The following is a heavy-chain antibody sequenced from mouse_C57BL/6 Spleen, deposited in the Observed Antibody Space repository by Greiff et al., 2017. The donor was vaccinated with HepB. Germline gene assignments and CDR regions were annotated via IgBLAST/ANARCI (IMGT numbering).Heavy chain of an antibody. CDR2: IYPGDGDT. V-gene: IGHV1-82*01. D-gene: IGHD1-1*01. J-gene: IGHJ2*01. Sequence: QVQLQQSGPELVKPGASVKISCKASGYAFSSSWMNWVKQRPGKGLEWIGRIYPGDGDTNYNGKFKGKATLTADKSSSTAYMQLSSLTSEDSAVYFCASITTVASCYFDYWGQGTTLTVSS. CDR1: GYAFSSSW. CDR3: ASITTVASCYFDY.